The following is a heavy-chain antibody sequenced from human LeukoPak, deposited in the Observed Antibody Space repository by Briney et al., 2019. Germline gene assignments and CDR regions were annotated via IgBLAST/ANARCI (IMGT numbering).Heavy chain of an antibody. D-gene: IGHD2-2*01. CDR3: AKRYCSSTTCYDDRGAFDY. Sequence: SETLSLTCTVSGGSIGTYYWSWIRQPPGKGLEWIGSIYHSGSTYYNPSLKSRVTISVDTSKNQFSLKLSSVTAADTAVYYCAKRYCSSTTCYDDRGAFDYWGQGTLVTVSS. V-gene: IGHV4-59*08. J-gene: IGHJ4*02. CDR1: GGSIGTYY. CDR2: IYHSGST.